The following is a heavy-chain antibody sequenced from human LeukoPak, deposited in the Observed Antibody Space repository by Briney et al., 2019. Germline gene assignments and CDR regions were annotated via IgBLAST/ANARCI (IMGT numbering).Heavy chain of an antibody. CDR1: GFTVSSNY. V-gene: IGHV3-53*01. D-gene: IGHD6-19*01. J-gene: IGHJ4*02. CDR3: VARGGWARFDY. Sequence: PGGSLRLSCAASGFTVSSNYMSWVRQAPGKGLEWVSVIYSGGSTYYADSVKGRFTISRDNAKNALYLQMNSLRGEDMAVYYCVARGGWARFDYWGQGTLVTVSS. CDR2: IYSGGST.